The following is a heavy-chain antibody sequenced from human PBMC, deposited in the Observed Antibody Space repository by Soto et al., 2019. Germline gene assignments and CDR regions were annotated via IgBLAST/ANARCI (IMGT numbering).Heavy chain of an antibody. J-gene: IGHJ4*02. D-gene: IGHD3-3*01. CDR2: ISGSGGST. Sequence: EVQLLESGGGLVQPGGSLRLSCAASGFTFSSYAMSCVRQAPGKGLEWVSAISGSGGSTYYADSVKGRFTLSRDNSKNTLYLQMNSLRAEDTAVYYCAQTRIGPEVDYCGQGTLVTVSS. V-gene: IGHV3-23*01. CDR1: GFTFSSYA. CDR3: AQTRIGPEVDY.